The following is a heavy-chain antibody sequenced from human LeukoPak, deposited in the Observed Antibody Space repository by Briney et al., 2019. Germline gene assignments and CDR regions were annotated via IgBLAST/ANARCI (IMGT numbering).Heavy chain of an antibody. CDR3: ARDRGMDV. Sequence: GGSLRLSCAASGFTFSTYSMNWVRQVPGKGLEWVSSIDSSSGYIYYADSVKGRFTISRDNAKNSLYLQMNSLRAEDTAVYYCARDRGMDVWGQGTTVTVSS. CDR1: GFTFSTYS. J-gene: IGHJ6*02. CDR2: IDSSSGYI. V-gene: IGHV3-21*01.